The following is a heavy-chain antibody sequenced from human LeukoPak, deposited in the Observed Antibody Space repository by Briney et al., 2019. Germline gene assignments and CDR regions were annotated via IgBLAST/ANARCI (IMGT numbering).Heavy chain of an antibody. CDR1: GFTFSSYA. CDR2: IRGSGGST. Sequence: PGGSLRLSCAASGFTFSSYAMSWVRLAPGKGLEWVSAIRGSGGSTYYADSVKGRFTISRDNSKNTLYLQMNSVRADDTAVYHCAKGPYCGGGTCFSLGEFDPWGQGTLVTVSS. V-gene: IGHV3-23*01. J-gene: IGHJ5*02. D-gene: IGHD2-15*01. CDR3: AKGPYCGGGTCFSLGEFDP.